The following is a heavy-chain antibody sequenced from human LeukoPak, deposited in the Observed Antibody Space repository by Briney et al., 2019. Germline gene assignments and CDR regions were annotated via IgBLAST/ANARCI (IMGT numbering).Heavy chain of an antibody. J-gene: IGHJ4*02. V-gene: IGHV5-51*01. CDR2: IYPGDSDT. D-gene: IGHD6-25*01. Sequence: GESLKIPCKGSGYSFTSYWIGWVRQMPGKGLEWMGIIYPGDSDTRYSPSFQGQVTISADKSISTAYLQWSSLKASDTAMYYCARDGSGSRRGYYFDYWGQGTLVTVSS. CDR1: GYSFTSYW. CDR3: ARDGSGSRRGYYFDY.